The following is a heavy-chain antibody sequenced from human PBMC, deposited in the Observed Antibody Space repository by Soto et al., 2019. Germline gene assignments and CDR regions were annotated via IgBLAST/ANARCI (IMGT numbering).Heavy chain of an antibody. CDR1: GFSFRDYY. V-gene: IGHV3-11*01. Sequence: VQLLESGGALVKPGGSLRLSCAASGFSFRDYYMSWIRQAPGKGLEWISYISGSGNTIYYADSVKGRFIISRDNAKNSLFLQMNSLRADDTAVYYCARDRLPMVVVVMGWFDPWGQGTLVTVSS. D-gene: IGHD3-22*01. CDR3: ARDRLPMVVVVMGWFDP. J-gene: IGHJ5*02. CDR2: ISGSGNTI.